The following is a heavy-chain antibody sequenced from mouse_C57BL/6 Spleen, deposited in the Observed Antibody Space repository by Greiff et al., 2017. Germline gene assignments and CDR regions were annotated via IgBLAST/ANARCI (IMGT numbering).Heavy chain of an antibody. D-gene: IGHD2-4*01. Sequence: VQLKQPGTELVKPGASVKLSCKASGYTFTSYWMHWVKQRPGQGLEWIGNINPSNGGTNYNEKFKSKATLTVDKSSSTAYMQLSSLTSEDSAVYYCARNGDYDYDVWYFDVWGTGTTVTVAS. CDR1: GYTFTSYW. V-gene: IGHV1-53*01. CDR3: ARNGDYDYDVWYFDV. CDR2: INPSNGGT. J-gene: IGHJ1*03.